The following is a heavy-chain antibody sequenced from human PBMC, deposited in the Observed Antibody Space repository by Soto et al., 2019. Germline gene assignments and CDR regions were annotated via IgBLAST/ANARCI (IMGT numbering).Heavy chain of an antibody. CDR1: GFTFDDYA. D-gene: IGHD3-10*01. Sequence: EVQLVESGGGLVQPGRSLRLSCAASGFTFDDYAMHWVRQAPGKGLEWVSGISWNSGSIGYADSVKGRFTISRDNAKNSLYLQMNSLRAEDTALYYCAKVKLMGRGAFDIWGQGTMVTVSS. V-gene: IGHV3-9*01. J-gene: IGHJ3*02. CDR2: ISWNSGSI. CDR3: AKVKLMGRGAFDI.